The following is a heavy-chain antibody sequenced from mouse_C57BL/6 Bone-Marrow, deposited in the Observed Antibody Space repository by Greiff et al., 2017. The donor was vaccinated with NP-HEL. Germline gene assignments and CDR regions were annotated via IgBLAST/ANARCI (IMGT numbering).Heavy chain of an antibody. CDR3: ARWGWLLLWYFDV. Sequence: EVMLVESGGDLVKPGGSLTLSCAASGFTFSSYGMSWVRQTPDKRLEWVATISSGGSYTYYPDSVKGRFTISRDNAKNTLYLQMSSLKSEDTAIYYCARWGWLLLWYFDVWGTGTTVTVSS. CDR1: GFTFSSYG. D-gene: IGHD2-3*01. J-gene: IGHJ1*03. V-gene: IGHV5-6*01. CDR2: ISSGGSYT.